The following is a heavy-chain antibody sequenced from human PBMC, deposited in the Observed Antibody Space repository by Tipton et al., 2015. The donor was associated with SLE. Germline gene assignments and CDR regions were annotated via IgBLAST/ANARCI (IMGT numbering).Heavy chain of an antibody. V-gene: IGHV4-61*05. D-gene: IGHD4-17*01. J-gene: IGHJ4*02. CDR3: ATLSAGQSTTGH. CDR2: IYFSGRT. Sequence: TLSLTCTVSGGSISSSSYYWGWIRQPPGKGLEYIGNIYFSGRTNYNPSLKSRVTISIDTSKGQVSLKLSSVTAADTAVYYCATLSAGQSTTGHWGQGTLVTVSS. CDR1: GGSISSSSYY.